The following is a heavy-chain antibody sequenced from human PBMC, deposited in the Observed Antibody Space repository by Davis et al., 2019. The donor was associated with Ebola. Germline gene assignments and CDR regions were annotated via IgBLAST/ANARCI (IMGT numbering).Heavy chain of an antibody. CDR1: GGSIASGGYY. D-gene: IGHD4-17*01. J-gene: IGHJ4*02. CDR2: IQNSGSP. Sequence: SETLSLTCTVSGGSIASGGYYWSWIRQRPGKGLEWLGCIQNSGSPIYNPSLKSRVTLSVDTSTNQFSLKVTSVTAADTAVYSCARGDYAGSSFDYWGQGTLVTVSS. CDR3: ARGDYAGSSFDY. V-gene: IGHV4-61*08.